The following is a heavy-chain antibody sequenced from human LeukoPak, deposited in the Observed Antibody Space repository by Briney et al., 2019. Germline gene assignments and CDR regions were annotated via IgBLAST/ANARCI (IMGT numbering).Heavy chain of an antibody. V-gene: IGHV1-69*13. CDR1: GYTFTSYD. D-gene: IGHD2-21*01. CDR2: IIPIFGTA. J-gene: IGHJ4*02. Sequence: ASVKVSCKASGYTFTSYDINWVRQATGQGLEWMGGIIPIFGTANYAQKFQGRVTITADESTSTAYMELSSLRSEDTAVYYCARECGGDCYGTLDYWGQGTLVTVSS. CDR3: ARECGGDCYGTLDY.